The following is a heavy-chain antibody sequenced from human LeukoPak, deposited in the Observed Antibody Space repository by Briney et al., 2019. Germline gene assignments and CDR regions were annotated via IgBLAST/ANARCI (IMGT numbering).Heavy chain of an antibody. CDR2: IYYSGST. CDR3: ARDHYGDYASAFDI. D-gene: IGHD4-17*01. Sequence: SETLSLTCTVSGGSISSGSYYWSWIRQPPGEGLEWIGSIYYSGSTYYNPSLKSRVTISVDTSKNQFFLKLSSVTAADTAVYYCARDHYGDYASAFDIWGQGTMVTVSS. CDR1: GGSISSGSYY. J-gene: IGHJ3*02. V-gene: IGHV4-39*07.